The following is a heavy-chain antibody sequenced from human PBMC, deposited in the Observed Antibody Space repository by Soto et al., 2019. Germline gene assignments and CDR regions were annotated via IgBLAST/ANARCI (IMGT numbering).Heavy chain of an antibody. D-gene: IGHD1-1*01. CDR1: GFIFSSYW. V-gene: IGHV3-74*01. J-gene: IGHJ4*02. CDR2: INSDGSSI. Sequence: EVQLVESGGGLVQPGGSLRLSCAASGFIFSSYWMHWVRQAPGKGLVWVSRINSDGSSITYADSVQGRFTISRDNDKNTVYLQMNSLRAEDTAVYYCARAERTGTPQLPDYWGQGTLVTVSS. CDR3: ARAERTGTPQLPDY.